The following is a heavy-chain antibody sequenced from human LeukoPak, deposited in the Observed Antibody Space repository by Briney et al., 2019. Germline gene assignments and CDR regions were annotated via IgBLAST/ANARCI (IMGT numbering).Heavy chain of an antibody. V-gene: IGHV3-23*01. J-gene: IGHJ4*02. CDR2: ISNRGGST. CDR3: ARGQSVGWEIGVCDF. CDR1: GFTFSSYA. D-gene: IGHD1-26*01. Sequence: GGSLRLSCATSGFTFSSYAMSWVRQAPGKGLEWVSCISNRGGSTYYADSVKGRFTISRDSSKNTLYLQMNSLRAEDTAVYYCARGQSVGWEIGVCDFWGQGSLVTVAS.